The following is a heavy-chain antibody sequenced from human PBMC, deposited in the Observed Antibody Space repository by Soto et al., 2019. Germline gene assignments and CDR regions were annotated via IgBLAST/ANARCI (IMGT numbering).Heavy chain of an antibody. J-gene: IGHJ4*02. V-gene: IGHV3-30-3*01. Sequence: QVQLEESGGGVVQPGRSLRLSCAASGFTVGAYTMQWVRQAPGKGLEWVAVISSDGNHKYYTDSVKGRFTISRDTSTNTLFLQMNSLRPEDTAVYYCTRWEQPLFDYWGQGTLVTVSS. CDR1: GFTVGAYT. CDR2: ISSDGNHK. D-gene: IGHD1-26*01. CDR3: TRWEQPLFDY.